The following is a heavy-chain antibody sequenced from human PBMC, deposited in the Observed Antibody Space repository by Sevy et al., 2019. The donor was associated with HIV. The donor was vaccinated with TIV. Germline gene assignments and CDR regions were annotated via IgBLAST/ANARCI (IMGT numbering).Heavy chain of an antibody. CDR2: ISYHGRDK. CDR3: AKDFTGYSGMDV. V-gene: IGHV3-30*18. J-gene: IGHJ6*02. D-gene: IGHD5-18*01. Sequence: GGSLRLSCVVSGISFTTSGMHWVRQAPGKGLEWVAVISYHGRDKFYAESVKGRSTISRDNSKNMLNLQMNSLRAEDTAVYYCAKDFTGYSGMDVWGQGTMVTVSS. CDR1: GISFTTSG.